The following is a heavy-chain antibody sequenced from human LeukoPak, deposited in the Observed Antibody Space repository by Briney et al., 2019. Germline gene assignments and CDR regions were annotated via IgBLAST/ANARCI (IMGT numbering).Heavy chain of an antibody. J-gene: IGHJ3*02. CDR1: GYTFTGYY. D-gene: IGHD1-26*01. V-gene: IGHV1-2*02. Sequence: ASVKVSCKASGYTFTGYYMHWVRQAPGQGLEWMGWINPNSGGTNYAQKFQGRVTMTRDTSISTAYMELSRLRSDDTAVYYCARSYSGSYHDAFDIWGRGTMVTVSS. CDR2: INPNSGGT. CDR3: ARSYSGSYHDAFDI.